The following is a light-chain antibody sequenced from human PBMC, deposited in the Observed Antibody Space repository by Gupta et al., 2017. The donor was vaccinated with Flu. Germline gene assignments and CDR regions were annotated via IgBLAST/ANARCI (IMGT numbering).Light chain of an antibody. Sequence: QSALTQPASVSGSLGQSITISCTGTSSDVGGYNYVSWYQQHPGKAPKLMIYEVSNRPSGVSNRFSGSKSGNTASLTISGLQAEDEADYYCSSYTSSSTSRVFGTGTKVTVL. J-gene: IGLJ1*01. CDR1: SSDVGGYNY. CDR2: EVS. V-gene: IGLV2-14*01. CDR3: SSYTSSSTSRV.